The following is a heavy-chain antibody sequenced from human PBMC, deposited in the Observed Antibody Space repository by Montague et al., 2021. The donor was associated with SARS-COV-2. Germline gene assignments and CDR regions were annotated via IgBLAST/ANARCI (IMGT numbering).Heavy chain of an antibody. V-gene: IGHV4-39*07. D-gene: IGHD6-13*01. CDR2: IHYSGST. Sequence: SETLSLTCTVSGGSISSSSYYWGWIRQPPGKGLEWIGSIHYSGSTYYNPSLKSRVTISVDTSKNQFSLKLSSVTAADTAVYYCARVGRQQLVRLSGMDVWGQGTTVTVPS. J-gene: IGHJ6*02. CDR3: ARVGRQQLVRLSGMDV. CDR1: GGSISSSSYY.